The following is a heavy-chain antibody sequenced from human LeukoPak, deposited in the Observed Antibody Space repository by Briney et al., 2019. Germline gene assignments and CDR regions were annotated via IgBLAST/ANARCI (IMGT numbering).Heavy chain of an antibody. CDR3: ARTAAAAGYYYYYGMDA. CDR2: IYSGGST. Sequence: PGGSLRLSCAASGFTVSSNYMSWVRQAPGKGLEWVSVIYSGGSTYYADSVKGRFTISRDNSKNTLYLRMNSLRAEDTAVYYCARTAAAAGYYYYYGMDAWGKGTTVTVSS. V-gene: IGHV3-53*01. J-gene: IGHJ6*04. D-gene: IGHD6-13*01. CDR1: GFTVSSNY.